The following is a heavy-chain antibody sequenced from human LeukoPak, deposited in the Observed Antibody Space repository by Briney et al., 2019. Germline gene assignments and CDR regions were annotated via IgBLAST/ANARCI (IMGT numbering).Heavy chain of an antibody. J-gene: IGHJ4*02. CDR3: ATGKNCGGDCSNFDY. CDR1: GGSFSGYY. V-gene: IGHV4-34*01. CDR2: INQSGTT. D-gene: IGHD2-21*01. Sequence: SETLSLTCAVYGGSFSGYYWSWIRQPPGKGLEWIGEINQSGTTNYNPSLKSRLTISVDTSTNQFSLKLSSVTAADTAVYYCATGKNCGGDCSNFDYWGQGTLVTVSS.